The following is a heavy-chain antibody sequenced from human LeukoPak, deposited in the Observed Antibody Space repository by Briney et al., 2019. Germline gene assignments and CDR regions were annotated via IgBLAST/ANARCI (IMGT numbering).Heavy chain of an antibody. J-gene: IGHJ4*02. Sequence: PSETLSLTCTVSGGSISSYYWSWIRQPPGKGLEWIGYIYYSGSTNYNPSLKSRVTISVDTSKNQFSLKLSSVTAADTAVYYCARAENYYDSSGYHSPFDYWGQGTLVTVSS. D-gene: IGHD3-22*01. V-gene: IGHV4-59*08. CDR3: ARAENYYDSSGYHSPFDY. CDR2: IYYSGST. CDR1: GGSISSYY.